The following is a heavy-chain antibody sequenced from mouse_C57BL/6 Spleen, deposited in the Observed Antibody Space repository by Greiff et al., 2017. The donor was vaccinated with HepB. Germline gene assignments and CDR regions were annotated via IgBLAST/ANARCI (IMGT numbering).Heavy chain of an antibody. D-gene: IGHD2-4*01. CDR1: GYTFTSYW. J-gene: IGHJ4*01. CDR2: IDPSDSET. V-gene: IGHV1-52*01. CDR3: ARCDYDEGYAMDY. Sequence: QVHVKQSGAELVRPGSSVKLSCKASGYTFTSYWMHWVKQRPIQGLEWIGNIDPSDSETHYNQKFKDKATLTVDKSSSTAYLQLSSLTSEDSAVYYCARCDYDEGYAMDYWGQGTSVTVSS.